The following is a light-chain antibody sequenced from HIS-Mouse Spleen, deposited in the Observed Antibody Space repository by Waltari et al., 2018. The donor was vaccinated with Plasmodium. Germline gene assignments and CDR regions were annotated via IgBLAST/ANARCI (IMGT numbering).Light chain of an antibody. J-gene: IGLJ2*01. CDR2: EVS. Sequence: QSALTQPPSASGSPGQSVTISCTGTSSDVGGYNYVPWYQTHPGKAPKLMIYEVSKRPSGVPDRFSGSKSGNTASLTVSGLQAEDEADYYCSSYAGSNNLVFGGGTKLTVL. CDR3: SSYAGSNNLV. CDR1: SSDVGGYNY. V-gene: IGLV2-8*01.